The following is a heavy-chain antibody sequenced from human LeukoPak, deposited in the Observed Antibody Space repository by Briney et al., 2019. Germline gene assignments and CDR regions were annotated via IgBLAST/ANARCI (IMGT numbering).Heavy chain of an antibody. J-gene: IGHJ6*03. D-gene: IGHD1-26*01. CDR1: GVTFSTYW. CDR2: INQDGSGT. CDR3: ARDFRVLYRGTSYFYMDV. Sequence: PGGSLRLSCAVSGVTFSTYWMSWVRQAPGKGLEWVANINQDGSGTYYVDSLKGRFTISRDNAKNSLYLQMNSLRVEDTAVYYCARDFRVLYRGTSYFYMDVWGKGTKVTVSS. V-gene: IGHV3-7*01.